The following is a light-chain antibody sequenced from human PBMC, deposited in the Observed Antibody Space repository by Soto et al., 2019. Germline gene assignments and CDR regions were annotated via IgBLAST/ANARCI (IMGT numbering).Light chain of an antibody. CDR2: AAS. CDR3: QQYYSSRFT. V-gene: IGKV1-8*01. J-gene: IGKJ3*01. Sequence: AIRMTQSPSSLSASTGDRVTITCRASQGISSYLAWYQQKPGKAPKLLLYAASTLHSEVPSRFRGSGSGTDFTLTISCLQSEDFATYYSQQYYSSRFTFGPGTKVDIK. CDR1: QGISSY.